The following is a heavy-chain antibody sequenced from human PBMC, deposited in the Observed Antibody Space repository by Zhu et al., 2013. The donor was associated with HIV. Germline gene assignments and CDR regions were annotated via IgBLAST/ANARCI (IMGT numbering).Heavy chain of an antibody. CDR1: GGSISSSSYY. CDR3: AILGRGYCSSTSCYYYYYMDV. CDR2: IYYSGST. J-gene: IGHJ6*03. V-gene: IGHV4-39*07. Sequence: QVQLQESGPGLVKPSETLSLTCTVSGGSISSSSYYWGWIRQPPGKGLEWIGSIYYSGSTYYNPSLKSRVTISVDTSKNQFSLKLSSVTAADTAVYYCAILGRGYCSSTSCYYYYYMDVWGKGPRSPSP. D-gene: IGHD2-2*01.